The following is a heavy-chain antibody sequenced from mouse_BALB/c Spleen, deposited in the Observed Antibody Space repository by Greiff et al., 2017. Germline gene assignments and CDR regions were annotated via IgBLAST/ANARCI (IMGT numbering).Heavy chain of an antibody. D-gene: IGHD2-4*01. CDR3: ARKTMITTGYAMDY. CDR1: GDSITSGY. Sequence: EVQRVESGPSLVKPSQTLSLTCSVTGDSITSGYWNWIRKFPGNKLEYMGYISYSGSTYYNPSLKSRISITRDTSKNQYYLQLNSVTTEDTATYYCARKTMITTGYAMDYWGQGTSVTVSS. J-gene: IGHJ4*01. V-gene: IGHV3-8*02. CDR2: ISYSGST.